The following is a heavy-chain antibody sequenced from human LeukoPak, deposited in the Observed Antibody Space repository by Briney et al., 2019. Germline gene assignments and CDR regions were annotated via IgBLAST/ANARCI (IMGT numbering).Heavy chain of an antibody. J-gene: IGHJ4*02. CDR1: GFTFSSYA. D-gene: IGHD4-17*01. Sequence: GGSLRLSCAASGFTFSSYAMSWVRQAPGKGLEWVANIKQGGSEKYYVDSVKGRFTISRDNAKNSLYLQMNSLRAEDTAVYYCARDGIFTVTTDYWGQGTLVTVSS. CDR3: ARDGIFTVTTDY. CDR2: IKQGGSEK. V-gene: IGHV3-7*01.